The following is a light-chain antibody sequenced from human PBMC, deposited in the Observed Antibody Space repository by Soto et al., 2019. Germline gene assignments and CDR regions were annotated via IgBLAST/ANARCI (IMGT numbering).Light chain of an antibody. CDR3: QLFGRSVT. CDR1: QSVSSN. V-gene: IGKV3-15*01. Sequence: EMVMTQSPATLSVSPGERATLSCRASQSVSSNLAWYQQKPGQAPRLLIYGASTRATGIPARFSGSGSRTDFTLTISRLEPEDCAVYYCQLFGRSVTFGPGTKVDIK. J-gene: IGKJ3*01. CDR2: GAS.